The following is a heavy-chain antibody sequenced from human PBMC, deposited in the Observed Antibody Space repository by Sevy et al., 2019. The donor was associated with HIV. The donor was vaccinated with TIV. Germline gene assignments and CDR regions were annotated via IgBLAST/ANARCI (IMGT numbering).Heavy chain of an antibody. V-gene: IGHV4-59*01. J-gene: IGHJ4*02. CDR1: GGSISSYY. D-gene: IGHD6-13*01. CDR2: IYYSGST. Sequence: SETLSLTCTVSGGSISSYYWSWIRQPPGKGLEWIGYIYYSGSTNYNPSLKSRVTISVDTSKNQFSLKLSSVTAADTAVYYCARGSYSSSWYYFDYWGQRTLVTVSS. CDR3: ARGSYSSSWYYFDY.